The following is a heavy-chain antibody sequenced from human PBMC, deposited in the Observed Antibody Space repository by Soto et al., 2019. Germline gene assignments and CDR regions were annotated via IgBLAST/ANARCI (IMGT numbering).Heavy chain of an antibody. CDR3: AGYYGDYFDY. V-gene: IGHV4-59*08. J-gene: IGHJ4*02. CDR2: IYYSGST. CDR1: GGSISSYC. D-gene: IGHD4-17*01. Sequence: SETLSLTCTVSGGSISSYCWSWIRQPPGKGLEWIGYIYYSGSTNYNPSLKSRVTISVDTSKNQFSLKLSSVTAADTAVYYCAGYYGDYFDYWGQGTLVTVPQ.